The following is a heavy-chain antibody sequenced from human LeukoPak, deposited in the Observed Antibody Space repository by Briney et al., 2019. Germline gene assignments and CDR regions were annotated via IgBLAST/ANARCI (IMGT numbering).Heavy chain of an antibody. Sequence: SETLSLTCAVSGYSINSGYYWVWIRQPPGRGLEWIGSLYHSDSAYYNMSLRSRVSMSVDTSKNQFSLTLSFVTAADTAVYYCARQHDSYYYYYIDVWGSGTTVTVSS. CDR2: LYHSDSA. J-gene: IGHJ6*03. CDR3: ARQHDSYYYYYIDV. CDR1: GYSINSGYY. V-gene: IGHV4-38-2*01.